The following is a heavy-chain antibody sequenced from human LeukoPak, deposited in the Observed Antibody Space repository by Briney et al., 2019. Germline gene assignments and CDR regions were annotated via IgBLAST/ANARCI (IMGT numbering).Heavy chain of an antibody. J-gene: IGHJ4*02. D-gene: IGHD2-15*01. CDR2: IYPGDSDT. CDR1: GYSFTSYW. CDR3: ARHRLEVDFFDY. V-gene: IGHV5-51*01. Sequence: GESLKISCKGSGYSFTSYWIGWVRPMPGKGLEWMGIIYPGDSDTRYSPSFQGLVTFSADKSINTAYLQWSSPKASDTAMYYCARHRLEVDFFDYWGQGTVVTVSS.